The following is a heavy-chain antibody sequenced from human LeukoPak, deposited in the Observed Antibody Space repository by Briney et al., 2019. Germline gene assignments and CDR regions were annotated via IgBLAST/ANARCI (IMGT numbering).Heavy chain of an antibody. V-gene: IGHV4-4*07. CDR1: GDSISDYS. J-gene: IGHJ4*02. Sequence: SETLSLTCTVYGDSISDYSWNWIRQPAGKGLEWIGRIYASGSTNYNPSLKSRLTMSVDTSKNQFSLKLSSVTAADTAVYYCARGIAAAAGILDYWGQGTLVTVSS. CDR3: ARGIAAAAGILDY. D-gene: IGHD6-13*01. CDR2: IYASGST.